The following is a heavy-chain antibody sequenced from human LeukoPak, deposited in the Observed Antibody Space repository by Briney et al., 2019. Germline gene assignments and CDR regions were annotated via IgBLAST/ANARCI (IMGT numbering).Heavy chain of an antibody. D-gene: IGHD3-22*01. V-gene: IGHV2-5*01. CDR3: APGRPYFSDSNGAYHVP. CDR2: IYWSDEK. J-gene: IGHJ5*02. Sequence: SGPTLVHPTQTLTLTCTVSGFSLSANGVGVGWIRQPPGKALEWLALIYWSDEKRYSPSLKSRLTITKVTSNNQVVLTMANMDPVNTATYFSAPGRPYFSDSNGAYHVPWGQGTLVTVSS. CDR1: GFSLSANGVG.